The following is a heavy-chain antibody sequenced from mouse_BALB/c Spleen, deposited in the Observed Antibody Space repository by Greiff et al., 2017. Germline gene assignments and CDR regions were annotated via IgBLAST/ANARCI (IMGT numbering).Heavy chain of an antibody. V-gene: IGHV5-12-1*01. CDR1: GFAFSSYD. J-gene: IGHJ4*01. D-gene: IGHD2-4*01. Sequence: EVQLVESGGGLVKPGGSLKLSCAASGFAFSSYDMSWVRQTPEKRLEWVAYISSGGGSTYYADTVKGRFTISRDNAKNTLYLQMSSLKSEDTAMYYCARHGGLRRVYAMDYWGQGTSVTFSS. CDR3: ARHGGLRRVYAMDY. CDR2: ISSGGGST.